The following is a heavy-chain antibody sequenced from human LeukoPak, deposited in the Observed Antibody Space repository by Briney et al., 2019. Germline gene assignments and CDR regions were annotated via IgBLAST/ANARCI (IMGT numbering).Heavy chain of an antibody. D-gene: IGHD3-16*02. J-gene: IGHJ5*02. CDR2: IIPIFGTA. V-gene: IGHV1-69*05. Sequence: SSMKVSCKASGGTFSSYAISWVRQAPGQGLEWMGRIIPIFGTANYAQKFQGRVTITTDESTSTAYMELSSLRSEDTAVYYCASSPMITFGGVIVPNWFDPWGQGTLVTVSS. CDR1: GGTFSSYA. CDR3: ASSPMITFGGVIVPNWFDP.